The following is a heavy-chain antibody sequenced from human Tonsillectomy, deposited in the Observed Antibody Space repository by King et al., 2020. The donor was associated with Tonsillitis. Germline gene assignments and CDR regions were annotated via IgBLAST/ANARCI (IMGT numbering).Heavy chain of an antibody. V-gene: IGHV3-11*05. CDR3: AQDFTGMDV. CDR1: GFTFSDYY. CDR2: ISGNSIYT. Sequence: VQLVESGGGLVEPGGSLRLSCAASGFTFSDYYMSWIRQAPGKGLEWVSYISGNSIYTNFADSVKGRFTISRDNANNSLYLHMDSLRAEDTAVYYCAQDFTGMDVWGQGTTVTVSS. J-gene: IGHJ6*02.